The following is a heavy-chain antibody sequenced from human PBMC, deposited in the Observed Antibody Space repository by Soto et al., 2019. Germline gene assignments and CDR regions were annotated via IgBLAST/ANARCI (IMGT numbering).Heavy chain of an antibody. CDR2: ISYDGSNK. CDR1: GFTFSSYG. CDR3: AKDRIPGYSSCWYDCDY. J-gene: IGHJ4*02. D-gene: IGHD6-19*01. V-gene: IGHV3-30*18. Sequence: QVQLVESGGGVVQPGRSLRLSCAASGFTFSSYGMHWVRQAPGKGLEWVAVISYDGSNKYYADSVKGRFTISRDNSKNTLYLQMNSLRAEDTAVYYCAKDRIPGYSSCWYDCDYWGQGTLVTVSS.